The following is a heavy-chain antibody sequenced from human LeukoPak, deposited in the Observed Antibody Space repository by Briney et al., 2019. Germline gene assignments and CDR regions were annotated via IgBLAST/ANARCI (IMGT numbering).Heavy chain of an antibody. CDR1: GFTFSSYG. Sequence: GGSLRLSCAASGFTFSSYGMHWVRQAPGKGLEWVAFIRYDGSNKYYADSVKGRFTISRDNSKNTLYLQMNSLRAEDTAVYYCAEIVVVVAATPRRQDFDYWGQGTLVTVSS. CDR3: AEIVVVVAATPRRQDFDY. D-gene: IGHD2-15*01. V-gene: IGHV3-30*02. J-gene: IGHJ4*02. CDR2: IRYDGSNK.